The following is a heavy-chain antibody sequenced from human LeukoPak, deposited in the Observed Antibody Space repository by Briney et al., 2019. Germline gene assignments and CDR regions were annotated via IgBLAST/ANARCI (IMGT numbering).Heavy chain of an antibody. D-gene: IGHD3-10*02. V-gene: IGHV3-23*01. CDR1: GFIFNNYA. CDR3: ARYGVFGDTPRGHFDF. CDR2: ISGSGGRT. Sequence: GGSLRLSCAASGFIFNNYAMTWVRQAPGKRLEWVSSISGSGGRTYYADSVKGRFTISRDQSKNALYLHLNSLRAEDTAVYYCARYGVFGDTPRGHFDFWGQGTLVTVSA. J-gene: IGHJ4*02.